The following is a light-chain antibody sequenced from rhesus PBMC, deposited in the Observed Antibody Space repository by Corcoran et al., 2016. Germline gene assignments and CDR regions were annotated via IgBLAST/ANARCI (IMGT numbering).Light chain of an antibody. CDR2: KAS. Sequence: DIQMTQSPSSLSASVGDKVTITCRASQGISSWLAWYQQKPGKAPKLLIFKASSLHSEVPSRFSGSGSDTDFTLTISSLQPEDFATYYCLQYSSSPYSFGQGTKVEIK. J-gene: IGKJ2*01. CDR3: LQYSSSPYS. V-gene: IGKV1-22*01. CDR1: QGISSW.